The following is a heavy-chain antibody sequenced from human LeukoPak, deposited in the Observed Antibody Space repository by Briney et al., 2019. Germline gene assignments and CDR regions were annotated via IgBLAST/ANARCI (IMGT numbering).Heavy chain of an antibody. CDR2: ISAYNSAYNGNT. Sequence: GASVKVSCKASGYTFTTYIINWVRQAPGQGLEWMGWISAYNSAYNGNTHYAQKLQGRVTMTTDTSTNTGYMELRSLRSDDTAVYYCAREYGSGSYTGIDYWGQGTLVTVSS. J-gene: IGHJ4*02. CDR3: AREYGSGSYTGIDY. V-gene: IGHV1-18*01. CDR1: GYTFTTYI. D-gene: IGHD3-10*01.